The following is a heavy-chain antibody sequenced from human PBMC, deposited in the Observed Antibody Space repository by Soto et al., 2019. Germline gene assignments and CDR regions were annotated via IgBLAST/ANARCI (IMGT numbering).Heavy chain of an antibody. CDR3: AKDSPYCSSSSCYVVVVAAFDI. Sequence: EVQLLESGGGLVQPGGSLRLSCAASGFSFSNYAMSWVRQVSGKGLEWVSSISGSGDSTDYANSVKGRFTISRDNSKNTLYPQMNRRRAEDTAVYYCAKDSPYCSSSSCYVVVVAAFDIWGQGTMVTVSS. D-gene: IGHD2-2*01. V-gene: IGHV3-23*01. J-gene: IGHJ3*02. CDR1: GFSFSNYA. CDR2: ISGSGDST.